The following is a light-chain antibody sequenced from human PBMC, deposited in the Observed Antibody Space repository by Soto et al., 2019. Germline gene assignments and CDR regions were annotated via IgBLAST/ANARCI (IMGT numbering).Light chain of an antibody. CDR3: QVWDTSTFHPI. Sequence: SYELTQSPSVSVAPGRTARIACEGNNIGTKSVHWYQQQPGQAPVVVVYYDSDRPSGIPERFSGSNSGNTATLTISSVEAGDEADYYCQVWDTSTFHPIFGGGTKVTVL. CDR2: YDS. CDR1: NIGTKS. V-gene: IGLV3-21*04. J-gene: IGLJ2*01.